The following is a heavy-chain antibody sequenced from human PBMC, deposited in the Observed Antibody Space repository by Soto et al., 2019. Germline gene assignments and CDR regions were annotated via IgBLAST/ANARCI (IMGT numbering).Heavy chain of an antibody. CDR2: IWNDGNGY. CDR1: GFKFNNYG. Sequence: QVQLVESGGGVVQPGRSLRLSCAASGFKFNNYGMHWVRQAPGKGLEWVAVIWNDGNGYYYANSVKGRFTISRDNSKNTLYLQMGTLRAAYMAVYYCARRQISPPTRGAASARGGMDVWGQGTTVSVSS. V-gene: IGHV3-33*01. J-gene: IGHJ6*02. D-gene: IGHD6-13*01. CDR3: ARRQISPPTRGAASARGGMDV.